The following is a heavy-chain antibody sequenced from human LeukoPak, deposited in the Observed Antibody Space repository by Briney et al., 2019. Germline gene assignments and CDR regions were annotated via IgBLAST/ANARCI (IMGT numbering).Heavy chain of an antibody. CDR2: INHSGST. V-gene: IGHV4-34*01. J-gene: IGHJ3*02. Sequence: SETLSLTCAVSGGSFSGYYWSWIRQPPGKGLEWIGEINHSGSTNYNPSLKSRVTISVDTSKNQFSLKLSSVTAADTAVYYCARGRHFDIWGQGTMVTVSS. CDR3: ARGRHFDI. CDR1: GGSFSGYY.